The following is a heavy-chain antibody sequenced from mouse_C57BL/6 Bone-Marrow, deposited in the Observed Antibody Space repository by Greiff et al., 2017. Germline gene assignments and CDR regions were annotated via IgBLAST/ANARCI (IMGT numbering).Heavy chain of an antibody. CDR1: GFTFSSYA. D-gene: IGHD1-1*01. V-gene: IGHV5-9-1*02. CDR3: TRDRNYGSSPWFAY. CDR2: ISSGGDYI. Sequence: EVKLVESGAGLVKPGGSLKLSCAASGFTFSSYAMSWVRQTPEKRLEWVAYISSGGDYIYYADTVKGRFTISRDNARNTLYLQMSSLKSEDTAMYYCTRDRNYGSSPWFAYWGQGTLVTVSA. J-gene: IGHJ3*01.